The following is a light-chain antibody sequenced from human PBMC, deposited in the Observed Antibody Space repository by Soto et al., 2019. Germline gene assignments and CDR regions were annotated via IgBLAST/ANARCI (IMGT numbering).Light chain of an antibody. Sequence: ERVMTQPPATLSVSPGERATLSCRASQSVSSNLAWYQQKPGQAPRLLIYGASTRATGIPARFSGSGSGTEFILTISSLQSEDFAVYYCQQHTNWPPWTFGQGTKVEMK. CDR1: QSVSSN. CDR2: GAS. J-gene: IGKJ1*01. CDR3: QQHTNWPPWT. V-gene: IGKV3-15*01.